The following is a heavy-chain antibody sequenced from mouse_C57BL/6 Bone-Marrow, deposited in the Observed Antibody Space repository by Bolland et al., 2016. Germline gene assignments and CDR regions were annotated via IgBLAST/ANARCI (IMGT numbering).Heavy chain of an antibody. J-gene: IGHJ4*01. CDR3: ARVEDCDGYYAMDY. CDR2: T. V-gene: IGHV5-16*01. Sequence: TYYLDSLKSRFIISRDNAKNILYMQMSSLKSEDTATYYCARVEDCDGYYAMDYWGQGTS.